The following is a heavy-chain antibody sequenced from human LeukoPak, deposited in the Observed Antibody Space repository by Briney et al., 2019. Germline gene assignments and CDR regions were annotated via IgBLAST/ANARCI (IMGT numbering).Heavy chain of an antibody. V-gene: IGHV1-69*05. J-gene: IGHJ4*02. Sequence: SVNVSCKASGGTFTSYAISWVRQAPGQGLEWMGGIIPIFGTANYAQKFQGRVTITTDESTSTAYMELSSLRSEDTAVYYCARVSLLSGYALFDYWGQGTLVTVSS. CDR1: GGTFTSYA. CDR3: ARVSLLSGYALFDY. CDR2: IIPIFGTA. D-gene: IGHD5-12*01.